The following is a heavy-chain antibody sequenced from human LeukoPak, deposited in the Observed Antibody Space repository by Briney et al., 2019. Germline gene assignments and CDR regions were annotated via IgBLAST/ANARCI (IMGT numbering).Heavy chain of an antibody. D-gene: IGHD2-15*01. CDR2: VSNSGDYI. Sequence: GGSLRLSCAASGFIFSSYRMNWVRQAPGKGLEWVSSVSNSGDYIHYADSVKGRFTISRDNAKNSLYLQMNSLRAEDTAVYYCATGRDCSGGSCYSVYWGQGTLVTVSS. J-gene: IGHJ4*02. CDR3: ATGRDCSGGSCYSVY. V-gene: IGHV3-21*01. CDR1: GFIFSSYR.